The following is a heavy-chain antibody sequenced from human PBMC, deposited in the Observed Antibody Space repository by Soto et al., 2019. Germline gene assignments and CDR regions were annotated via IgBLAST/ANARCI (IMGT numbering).Heavy chain of an antibody. CDR3: ARDGGDILTGYYRFDS. CDR1: GCTFSRDS. V-gene: IGHV3-21*01. Sequence: GGSLRVSCXASGCTFSRDSMHWVRQAPGKGLEWVSSISSSSSYIYYADSVKGRFTISRDNAKNSLYLQMNSLRAEDTAVYYCARDGGDILTGYYRFDSWGQGT. CDR2: ISSSSSYI. J-gene: IGHJ4*02. D-gene: IGHD3-9*01.